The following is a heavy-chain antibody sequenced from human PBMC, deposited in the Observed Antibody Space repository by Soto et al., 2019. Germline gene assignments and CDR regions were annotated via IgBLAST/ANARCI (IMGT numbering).Heavy chain of an antibody. Sequence: CAASGFTVSSNYMSWVRQAPGKGLEWVSVIYSGGSTYYADSVKGRFTISRDNSKNTLYLQMNSLRAEDTAVYYCARDLGYSNYLNFDYWGQGTLVTVSS. V-gene: IGHV3-53*01. CDR2: IYSGGST. D-gene: IGHD4-4*01. J-gene: IGHJ4*02. CDR3: ARDLGYSNYLNFDY. CDR1: GFTVSSNY.